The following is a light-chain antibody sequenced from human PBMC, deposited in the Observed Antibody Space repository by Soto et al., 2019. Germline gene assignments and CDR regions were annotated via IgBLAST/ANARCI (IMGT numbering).Light chain of an antibody. CDR3: QQYNNWPRT. V-gene: IGKV3-15*01. Sequence: EILLTQSPCTLSLSPGERATLSCRASQSVSRRYLAWYQQKPGQAPRLLIYGASTRATGIPARFSGSGSGTEFTLTISSPQSEDFEVYYCQQYNNWPRTFGQGTKVDIK. CDR2: GAS. CDR1: QSVSRRY. J-gene: IGKJ1*01.